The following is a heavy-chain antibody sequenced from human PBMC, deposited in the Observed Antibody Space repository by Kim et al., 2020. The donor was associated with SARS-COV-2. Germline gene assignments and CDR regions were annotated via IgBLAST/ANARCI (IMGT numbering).Heavy chain of an antibody. CDR3: ARGGRDCTSTSCYLH. J-gene: IGHJ1*01. CDR1: GFTVSSNY. Sequence: GGSLRLSCAASGFTVSSNYVSWVRQAPGKGLEWVSVIYSGGSTYYADSVKGRFTISRDNSKNTLCLQMNRLRAEDTAVYYCARGGRDCTSTSCYLHWGQG. D-gene: IGHD2-2*01. CDR2: IYSGGST. V-gene: IGHV3-66*01.